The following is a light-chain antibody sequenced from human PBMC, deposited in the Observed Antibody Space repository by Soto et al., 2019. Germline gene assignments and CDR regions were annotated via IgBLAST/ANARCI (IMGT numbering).Light chain of an antibody. CDR3: SSFTTRSTWV. CDR2: EVN. V-gene: IGLV2-14*01. Sequence: QSALTQPASVSGSPGQSITISCTGGSSDVGNYNYVSWYQQHPDKAPKLMIYEVNNRPSGVSNRFSGSKSGTTASLTISGLQAENEGDYYCSSFTTRSTWVFGGGTKLTVL. CDR1: SSDVGNYNY. J-gene: IGLJ3*02.